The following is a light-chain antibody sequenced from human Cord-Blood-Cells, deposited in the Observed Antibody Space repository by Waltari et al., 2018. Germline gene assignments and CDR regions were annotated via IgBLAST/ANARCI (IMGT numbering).Light chain of an antibody. CDR2: EVS. V-gene: IGLV2-14*01. CDR3: SSYTSSSTLV. J-gene: IGLJ2*01. CDR1: SSDVGGYNY. Sequence: QPALTQPASVSGSPGQSITISCTGTSSDVGGYNYVSWYQQHPGKAPKLLIYEVSNRPSGASNRFSGSKSGNTASLTISGLQAEDEADYYCSSYTSSSTLVFGGGTKLTVL.